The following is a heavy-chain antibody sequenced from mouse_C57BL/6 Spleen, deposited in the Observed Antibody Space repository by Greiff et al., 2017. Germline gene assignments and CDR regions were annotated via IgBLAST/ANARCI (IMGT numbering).Heavy chain of an antibody. CDR3: TTLLYYDFDY. Sequence: VQLKESGAELVRPGASVKLSCTASGFNIKDDYMHWVKQRPEQGLEWIGWIDPENGDTEYASKFQGKATITADTSSNTAYLQLSSLTSEDTAVYYCTTLLYYDFDYWGQGTTLTVSS. CDR1: GFNIKDDY. CDR2: IDPENGDT. V-gene: IGHV14-4*01. J-gene: IGHJ2*01. D-gene: IGHD2-4*01.